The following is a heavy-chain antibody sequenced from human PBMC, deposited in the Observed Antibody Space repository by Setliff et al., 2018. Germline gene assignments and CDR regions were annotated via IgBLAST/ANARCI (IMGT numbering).Heavy chain of an antibody. D-gene: IGHD1-1*01. J-gene: IGHJ5*02. CDR3: ARLGRERSTFAWLDA. V-gene: IGHV5-10-1*01. CDR2: IDPGDSYA. CDR1: GYNFANHW. Sequence: GESLKISCQASGYNFANHWIAWVRLMPGKGLEYVGRIDPGDSYADYSPSFEGLVTISADKSRTTVYLQWTSLQASDTALYLCARLGRERSTFAWLDAWGQGTQVTVS.